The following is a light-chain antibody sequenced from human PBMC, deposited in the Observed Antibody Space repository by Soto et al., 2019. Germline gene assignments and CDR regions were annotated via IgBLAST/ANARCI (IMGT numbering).Light chain of an antibody. J-gene: IGKJ2*01. V-gene: IGKV3-15*01. Sequence: EIVMTQSPASLSVSPGDGATLSCRASQSVASNVAWYPQKPGQGPRLLIHGASTRAVGVPARFSGSGSGTDFPLTISSLQSEDFAVYYWQQYHTGPPQYTFGQVTKLQIK. CDR2: GAS. CDR3: QQYHTGPPQYT. CDR1: QSVASN.